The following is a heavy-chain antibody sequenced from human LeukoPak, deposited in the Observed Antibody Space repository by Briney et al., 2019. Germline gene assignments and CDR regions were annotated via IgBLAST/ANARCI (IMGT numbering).Heavy chain of an antibody. CDR3: ARFQTSAVIFDY. V-gene: IGHV3-30-3*01. Sequence: PGGSLRLSCAASGFTFSTYAMHWVRQAPGKGLEWVAVISYDGTTKYHADSVKGRFTISRDNSKNTLYLQMNTLRAEDTAVYYCARFQTSAVIFDYWGQGTLVTVSS. CDR2: ISYDGTTK. D-gene: IGHD6-13*01. J-gene: IGHJ4*02. CDR1: GFTFSTYA.